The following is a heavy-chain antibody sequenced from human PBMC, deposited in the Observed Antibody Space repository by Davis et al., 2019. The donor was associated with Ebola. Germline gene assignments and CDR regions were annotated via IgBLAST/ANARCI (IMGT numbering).Heavy chain of an antibody. J-gene: IGHJ4*02. CDR2: INSDGSTI. CDR3: AREDGGNTRFDY. Sequence: PGGSLRLSCAASGFTFSPYWMHWVRQAPGKGLMWVSRINSDGSTITYADSAKGRFTISRDNAKNTLFLQMNSLRAEDTAVYYCAREDGGNTRFDYWGRGTLVSVSS. V-gene: IGHV3-74*01. D-gene: IGHD4-23*01. CDR1: GFTFSPYW.